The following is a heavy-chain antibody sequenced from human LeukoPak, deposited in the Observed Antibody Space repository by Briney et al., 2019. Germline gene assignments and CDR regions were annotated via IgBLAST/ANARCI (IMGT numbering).Heavy chain of an antibody. V-gene: IGHV5-51*01. CDR1: GYGFTSYW. CDR3: ARGSYYYDSSGYSD. D-gene: IGHD3-22*01. CDR2: IYPGDSDT. Sequence: GGALQISCKGSGYGFTSYWIGWVRPMPGKGRGWMGIIYPGDSDTRYSPSFQGQVTISADKSISTAYLQWSSLKASDTAMYYCARGSYYYDSSGYSDWGQGTLVTVSS. J-gene: IGHJ4*02.